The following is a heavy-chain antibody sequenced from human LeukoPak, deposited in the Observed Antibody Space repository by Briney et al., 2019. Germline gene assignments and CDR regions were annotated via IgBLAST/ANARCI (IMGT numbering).Heavy chain of an antibody. CDR2: ISAYNGNT. V-gene: IGHV1-18*01. CDR3: ARGTEVKGDYTNWFDP. J-gene: IGHJ5*02. Sequence: ASVKVSCKASGYTFTSYGISWVRQAPGQGLEWMGWISAYNGNTNYAQKLQGRVTMTTDTSTSTAYMELRSLRSDDTAVYYCARGTEVKGDYTNWFDPWGQGTLVTVSS. D-gene: IGHD4-17*01. CDR1: GYTFTSYG.